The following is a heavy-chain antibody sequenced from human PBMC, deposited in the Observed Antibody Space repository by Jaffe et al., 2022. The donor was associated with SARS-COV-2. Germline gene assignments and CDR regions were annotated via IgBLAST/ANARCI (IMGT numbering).Heavy chain of an antibody. J-gene: IGHJ6*02. V-gene: IGHV3-72*01. CDR3: ASVGVVTAIRGMDV. Sequence: EVQLVESGGGLVQPGGSLRLSCAASGFTFSDHYMDWVRQAPGKGLEWVGRTRNKANSYTTEYAASVKGRFTISRDDSKNSLYLQMNSLKTEDTAVYYCASVGVVTAIRGMDVWGQGTTVTVSS. CDR1: GFTFSDHY. D-gene: IGHD2-21*02. CDR2: TRNKANSYTT.